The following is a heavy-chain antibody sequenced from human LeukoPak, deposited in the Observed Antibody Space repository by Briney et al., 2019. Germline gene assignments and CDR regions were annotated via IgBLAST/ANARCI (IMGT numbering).Heavy chain of an antibody. CDR3: ARNTSSSPWFDP. V-gene: IGHV4-61*01. CDR2: VYYIGTT. Sequence: SETLSLTCIVSGGSVSSPNSYWSWIRQPPGKGLEWIGNVYYIGTTSYNSSLKSRVTTSVDTSKNQFSLEVTSVTAADTAVYYCARNTSSSPWFDPWGQGTLVTVSS. CDR1: GGSVSSPNSY. D-gene: IGHD6-6*01. J-gene: IGHJ5*02.